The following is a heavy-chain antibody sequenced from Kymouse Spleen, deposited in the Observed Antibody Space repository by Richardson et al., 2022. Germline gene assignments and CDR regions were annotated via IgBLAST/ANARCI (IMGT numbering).Heavy chain of an antibody. CDR1: GGSFSGYY. J-gene: IGHJ4*02. V-gene: IGHV4-34*01. CDR2: INHSGST. CDR3: ARGRYSGSSLFDY. D-gene: IGHD1-26*01. Sequence: QVQLQQWGAGLLKPSETLSLTCAVYGGSFSGYYWSWIRQPPGKGLEWIGEINHSGSTNYNPSLKSRVTISVDTSKNQFSLKLSSVTAADTAVYYCARGRYSGSSLFDYWGQGTLVTVSS.